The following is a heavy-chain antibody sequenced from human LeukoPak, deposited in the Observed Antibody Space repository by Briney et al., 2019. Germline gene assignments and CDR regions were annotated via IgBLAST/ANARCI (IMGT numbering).Heavy chain of an antibody. V-gene: IGHV3-23*01. CDR1: GFTFSSYA. CDR3: AKGDSSVYYYDLGEYFQH. Sequence: PGGSLRLSCAASGFTFSSYAMSWVRQAPGKGLEWVSAISGSGGSTYYADSVKGRFTISRDNSKNTLYLQMNSLRAEDTAVYYCAKGDSSVYYYDLGEYFQHWGQGTLVTVSS. CDR2: ISGSGGST. J-gene: IGHJ1*01. D-gene: IGHD3-22*01.